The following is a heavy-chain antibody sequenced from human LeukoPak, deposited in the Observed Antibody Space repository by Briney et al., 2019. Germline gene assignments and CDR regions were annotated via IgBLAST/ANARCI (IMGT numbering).Heavy chain of an antibody. CDR2: INHSGST. CDR1: GGSFSGYY. V-gene: IGHV4-34*01. D-gene: IGHD2-15*01. Sequence: SETLSLTCAVYGGSFSGYYWSWIRQPPGKGLEWIGEINHSGSTNYNPSLKSRVTISVDTSKNQFSLKLSSVTAAHTAVYYCARDLPDSPLYYYYYYGMDVWGQGTTVTVSS. J-gene: IGHJ6*02. CDR3: ARDLPDSPLYYYYYYGMDV.